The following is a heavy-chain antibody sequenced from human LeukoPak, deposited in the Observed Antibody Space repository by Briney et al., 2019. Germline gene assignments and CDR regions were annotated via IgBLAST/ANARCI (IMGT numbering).Heavy chain of an antibody. D-gene: IGHD1-26*01. Sequence: MPSETLSLTCTVSGGSISSYYWSWIRQPPGKGLEWIGYIYYSGSTNYNPSLKSRVTISVDTSKNQFSLKLSSVAAADTAVYYCAILEWGTGYYGMDVWGQGTTVTVSS. CDR3: AILEWGTGYYGMDV. V-gene: IGHV4-59*01. CDR1: GGSISSYY. J-gene: IGHJ6*02. CDR2: IYYSGST.